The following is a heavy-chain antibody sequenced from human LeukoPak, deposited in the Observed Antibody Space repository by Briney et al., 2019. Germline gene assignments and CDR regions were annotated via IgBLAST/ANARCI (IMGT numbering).Heavy chain of an antibody. V-gene: IGHV1-2*02. CDR2: INPTSGGT. Sequence: ASVKVSCKPSGYTFTAYYLHWVRQAPGQGLEWMGWINPTSGGTHYAQKFQGRDTMTRDTSISTAYMELGRLTSDDTAVYYCAREGIAEPDTNWFDPWGQGTLVTVSS. CDR1: GYTFTAYY. D-gene: IGHD6-13*01. J-gene: IGHJ5*02. CDR3: AREGIAEPDTNWFDP.